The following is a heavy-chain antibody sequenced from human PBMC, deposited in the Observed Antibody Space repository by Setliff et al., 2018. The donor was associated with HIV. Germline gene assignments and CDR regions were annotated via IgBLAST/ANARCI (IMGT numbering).Heavy chain of an antibody. CDR3: ARGGKWDSSGSSDFDI. CDR1: GFTFSDYG. V-gene: IGHV3-33*01. CDR2: IWYDGSNK. D-gene: IGHD3-22*01. J-gene: IGHJ3*02. Sequence: GGSLRLSCAASGFTFSDYGMDWVRQAPGKGLEWVAVIWYDGSNKYYADSVKGRFTISRDNSKNTLYLQMNSLRAEDTAVYYCARGGKWDSSGSSDFDIWGQGKMVTVSS.